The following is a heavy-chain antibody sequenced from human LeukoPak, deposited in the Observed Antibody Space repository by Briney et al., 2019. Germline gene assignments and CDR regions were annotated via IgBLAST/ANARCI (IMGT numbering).Heavy chain of an antibody. D-gene: IGHD3-22*01. CDR2: ISHTSDAI. CDR3: ARASPSGYDY. Sequence: GGSLRLSCAASGFTFISYAMSWVRQAPGKGLEWVSYISHTSDAIYYPDSVKGRFTISRDNAKNSLYLQMNSLRDEDTAVYYCARASPSGYDYWGQGTLVTVSS. CDR1: GFTFISYA. J-gene: IGHJ4*02. V-gene: IGHV3-48*02.